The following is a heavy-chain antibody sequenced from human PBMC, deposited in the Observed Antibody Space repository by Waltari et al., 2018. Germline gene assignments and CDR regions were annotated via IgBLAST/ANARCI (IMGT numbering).Heavy chain of an antibody. CDR3: ARGRGAAAGTSRWFDP. D-gene: IGHD6-13*01. CDR1: GGSFSGYY. V-gene: IGHV4-34*01. Sequence: QVQLQQWGAGLLKPSETLSLTCAVYGGSFSGYYWSWIRQPPGQGLEWIGEINHSGSTNYNPSLKSRVTISVDTSKNQFSLKLSSVTAADTAVYYCARGRGAAAGTSRWFDPWGQGTLVTVSS. J-gene: IGHJ5*02. CDR2: INHSGST.